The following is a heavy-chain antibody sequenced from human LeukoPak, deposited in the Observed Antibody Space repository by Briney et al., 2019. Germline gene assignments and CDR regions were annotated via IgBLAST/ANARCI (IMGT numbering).Heavy chain of an antibody. J-gene: IGHJ4*02. D-gene: IGHD3-10*01. CDR1: GITFSSHA. Sequence: GGSLRLSCAASGITFSSHAMSWVRQAPGMGLEWVSAISGSGGTTYYADSVKGRFTISRDNSQNTLSLQMNTLSADDTAVYYCAKGLTGSGTQKYYFDYWGQGTLVTVSS. CDR2: ISGSGGTT. V-gene: IGHV3-23*01. CDR3: AKGLTGSGTQKYYFDY.